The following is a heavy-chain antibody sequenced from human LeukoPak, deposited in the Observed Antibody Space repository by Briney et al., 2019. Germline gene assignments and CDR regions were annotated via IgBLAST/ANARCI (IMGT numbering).Heavy chain of an antibody. V-gene: IGHV3-21*04. J-gene: IGHJ4*02. Sequence: PGGSLRLSCAASGFIFSSYSMNWVRQAPGKGLEWVSSISSSSSYIYYADSVKGRFTISRDNAKNSLYLQMNSLRAEDTALYYCARDPGYSYGYCYFDYWGQGTLVTVSS. CDR3: ARDPGYSYGYCYFDY. CDR1: GFIFSSYS. CDR2: ISSSSSYI. D-gene: IGHD5-18*01.